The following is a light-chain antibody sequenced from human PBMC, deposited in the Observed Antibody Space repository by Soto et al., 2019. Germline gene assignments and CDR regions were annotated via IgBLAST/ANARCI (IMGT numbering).Light chain of an antibody. CDR2: DVS. Sequence: QSGLAQPASRSGAPGQSITISCTGTNSDVGGYNYVSWYQHHPGKAPKLIIYDVSNRPSGVSNRFSGSKSGNTASLTISGLQPEDEADYYCSSYTTSNTRQIVFGTGTKVTVL. CDR3: SSYTTSNTRQIV. V-gene: IGLV2-14*03. J-gene: IGLJ1*01. CDR1: NSDVGGYNY.